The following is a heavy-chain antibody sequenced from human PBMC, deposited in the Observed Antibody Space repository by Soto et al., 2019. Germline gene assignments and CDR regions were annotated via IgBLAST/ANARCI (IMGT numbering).Heavy chain of an antibody. CDR1: GFTFSSYD. V-gene: IGHV3-13*01. Sequence: GGSLRLSCAASGFTFSSYDMHWVRQATGKGLEWVSAIGTAGDTYYPGSVKGRFTISRENAKNSLYLQMNSLRAEDTAVYYCARVIGYSDRYYYYYGMDVWGQGTTVTVSS. CDR2: IGTAGDT. J-gene: IGHJ6*02. D-gene: IGHD2-15*01. CDR3: ARVIGYSDRYYYYYGMDV.